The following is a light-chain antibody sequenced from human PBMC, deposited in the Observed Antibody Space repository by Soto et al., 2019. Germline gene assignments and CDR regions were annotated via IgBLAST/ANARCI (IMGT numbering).Light chain of an antibody. CDR3: CSYAGSSTYV. V-gene: IGLV2-23*01. CDR1: SSEVGSYNL. J-gene: IGLJ1*01. CDR2: EGS. Sequence: QSVLTQPAAVSGSPGQSITISCTGTSSEVGSYNLVSWYQQHPGKAPKLMIYEGSKRPSGVSNRFSGSKSGNTASLTISGLQAEDQADYYCCSYAGSSTYVFGTETKVTVL.